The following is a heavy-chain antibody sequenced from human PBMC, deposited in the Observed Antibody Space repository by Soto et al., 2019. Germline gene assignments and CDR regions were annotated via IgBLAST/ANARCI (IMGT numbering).Heavy chain of an antibody. D-gene: IGHD2-2*01. CDR1: GGSFSSDH. Sequence: SETLSFTCNVSGGSFSSDHWGWIRQPPGKGLEWIGKINNSGITNYNPSLKSRATISVDTSKNQFSLKLASVTAADTAVYYCARDRPWDCSSSNYCYYYGLDVWGQGTTVTVS. V-gene: IGHV4-59*01. CDR2: INNSGIT. J-gene: IGHJ6*02. CDR3: ARDRPWDCSSSNYCYYYGLDV.